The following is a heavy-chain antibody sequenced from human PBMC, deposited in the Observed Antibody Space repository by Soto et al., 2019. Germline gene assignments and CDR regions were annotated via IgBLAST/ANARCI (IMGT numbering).Heavy chain of an antibody. CDR3: AKPRAGYSYGYPFDY. V-gene: IGHV3-30*18. J-gene: IGHJ4*02. CDR1: GFTFSSYG. Sequence: PVGSLRLSCAASGFTFSSYGMHWVRQAPGKGLEWVAVISYDGSNKYYADSVKGRFTISRDNSKNTLYLQMNSLRAEDTAVYYCAKPRAGYSYGYPFDYWGQGTLVTAPQ. D-gene: IGHD5-18*01. CDR2: ISYDGSNK.